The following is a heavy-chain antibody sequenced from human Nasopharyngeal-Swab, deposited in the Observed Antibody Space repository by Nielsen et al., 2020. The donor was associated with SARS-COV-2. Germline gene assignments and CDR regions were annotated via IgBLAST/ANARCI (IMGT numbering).Heavy chain of an antibody. V-gene: IGHV4-61*02. CDR3: ARMIFGVANAGIDV. Sequence: WIRQPPGKGLEWIGRMHTSTTTSYNPSLKSRVTISVDKSKNQFSLKLSSVIAADTAVYYCARMIFGVANAGIDVWGQGATVTVSS. CDR2: MHTSTTT. J-gene: IGHJ6*02. D-gene: IGHD3-3*01.